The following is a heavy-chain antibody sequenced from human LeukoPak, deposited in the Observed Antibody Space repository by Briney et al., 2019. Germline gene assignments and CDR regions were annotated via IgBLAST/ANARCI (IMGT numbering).Heavy chain of an antibody. D-gene: IGHD5-12*01. CDR1: GGSISSGSYY. CDR3: ARVSGYDWESSYDY. V-gene: IGHV4-61*02. Sequence: PSETPSLTCTVSGGSISSGSYYWSWIRQPAGKGLEWIGRIYTSGSTNYNPSPKSRVTISVDTSKNQFSLKLSSVTAADTAVYYCARVSGYDWESSYDYWGQGTLVTVSS. J-gene: IGHJ4*02. CDR2: IYTSGST.